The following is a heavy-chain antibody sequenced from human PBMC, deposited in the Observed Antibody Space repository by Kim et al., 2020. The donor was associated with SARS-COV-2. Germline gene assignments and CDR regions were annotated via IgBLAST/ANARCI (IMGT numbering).Heavy chain of an antibody. CDR3: ARDSYVLRYFDWSQGPYYFDY. V-gene: IGHV3-30*03. CDR2: ISYDGSNK. D-gene: IGHD3-9*01. Sequence: LSLTCAVSGGSISSSNWWSWVRQPPGKGLEWVAVISYDGSNKYYVDSVKGRFTISRDNSKNTLYLQMNSLRAEDTAVYYCARDSYVLRYFDWSQGPYYFDYWGQGTLVTVSS. CDR1: GGSISSSN. J-gene: IGHJ4*02.